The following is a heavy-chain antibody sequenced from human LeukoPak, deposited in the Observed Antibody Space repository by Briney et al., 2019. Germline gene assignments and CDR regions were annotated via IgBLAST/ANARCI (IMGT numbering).Heavy chain of an antibody. CDR1: GFTFSSYA. V-gene: IGHV3-21*01. CDR3: ARIAVAGTDDY. D-gene: IGHD6-19*01. Sequence: GGSLRLSCAASGFTFSSYAMSWVRQAPGKGLEWVSSISSSSSYIYYADSVKGRFTISRDNAKNSLYLQMNSLRAEDTAVYYCARIAVAGTDDYWGQGTLVTVSS. J-gene: IGHJ4*02. CDR2: ISSSSSYI.